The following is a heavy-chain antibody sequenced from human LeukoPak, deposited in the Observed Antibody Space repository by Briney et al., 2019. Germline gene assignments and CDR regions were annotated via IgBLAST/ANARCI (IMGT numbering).Heavy chain of an antibody. V-gene: IGHV3-23*01. CDR2: ISGSGGST. Sequence: GGSLRLSCAASGFTFSSYAMSWVRQAPGKGLEWVSAISGSGGSTYYADSVKGRFTISRDNSKNTLYLQMNSLRAEDTAVYYCAKDGRQGYYDSSGYDYWGQGTLVTVSS. CDR3: AKDGRQGYYDSSGYDY. J-gene: IGHJ4*02. CDR1: GFTFSSYA. D-gene: IGHD3-22*01.